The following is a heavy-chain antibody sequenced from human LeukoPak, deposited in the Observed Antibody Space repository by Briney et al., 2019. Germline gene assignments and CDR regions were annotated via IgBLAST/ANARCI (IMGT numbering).Heavy chain of an antibody. CDR3: AKEGLQWLATGFIDY. V-gene: IGHV3-66*01. CDR1: GFTVSSNY. J-gene: IGHJ4*02. Sequence: GGSLRLSCAASGFTVSSNYMSWVRQAPGKGLEWVSVIYSGGSTYYADSVKGRFTISRDNSKNTLYLQMNSLRAEDTAVYYCAKEGLQWLATGFIDYWGQGTLVTVSS. D-gene: IGHD6-19*01. CDR2: IYSGGST.